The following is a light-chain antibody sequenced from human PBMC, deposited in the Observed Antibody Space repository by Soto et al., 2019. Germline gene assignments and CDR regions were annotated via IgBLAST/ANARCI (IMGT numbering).Light chain of an antibody. CDR2: DVS. CDR3: SSYTSSSPYV. Sequence: QSVLTQPASVSGSPGQSITISCTGTSSDVGGYNYVSWYQQHPGKAPKLMNYDVSNPPSGVSNRCSGSKSGNTASLTISGLHAEDEADYYCSSYTSSSPYVFGTGTKLTVL. V-gene: IGLV2-14*01. CDR1: SSDVGGYNY. J-gene: IGLJ1*01.